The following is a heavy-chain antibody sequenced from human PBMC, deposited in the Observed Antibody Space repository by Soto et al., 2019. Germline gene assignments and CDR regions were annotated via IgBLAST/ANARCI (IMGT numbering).Heavy chain of an antibody. J-gene: IGHJ6*02. Sequence: GGSLRLSCAASGFTFSSYEMNWVRQAPGKGLEWVSYISSSGSTIYYADSVKGRFTISRDNAKNSLYLQMNSLRAEDTAVYYCAGGGSSSEFKFYYYGMDVWGQGTTVTVSS. CDR1: GFTFSSYE. CDR3: AGGGSSSEFKFYYYGMDV. CDR2: ISSSGSTI. V-gene: IGHV3-48*03. D-gene: IGHD6-6*01.